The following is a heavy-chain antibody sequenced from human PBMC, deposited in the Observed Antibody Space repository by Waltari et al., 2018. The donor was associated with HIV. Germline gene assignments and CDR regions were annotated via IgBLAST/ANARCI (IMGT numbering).Heavy chain of an antibody. CDR1: GYRFTSYW. CDR2: IYPGDSDT. D-gene: IGHD6-6*01. Sequence: EVQLVQSGAEVKKRGESQKICCKGSGYRFTSYWIGWVRQMTGKGLEWMGIIYPGDSDTRYSPSFQGQVTISADKSISTAYLQWSSLKASDTAMYYCARHFRYSSSSDWFDPWGQGTLVTVSS. CDR3: ARHFRYSSSSDWFDP. J-gene: IGHJ5*02. V-gene: IGHV5-51*01.